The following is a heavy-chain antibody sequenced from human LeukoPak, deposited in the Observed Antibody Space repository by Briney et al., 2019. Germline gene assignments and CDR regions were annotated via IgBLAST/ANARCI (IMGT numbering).Heavy chain of an antibody. CDR2: IRYDGSNK. Sequence: PGGSLRLSCAASGFTFSSYGMHWVRQAPGKGLEWVAFIRYDGSNKYYADSVKGRFTISRDNSKNTLYLQMNSLRAEDTAVYYCAKDPPGVYSGYYDAFDIWGQGTMVTVSS. J-gene: IGHJ3*02. V-gene: IGHV3-30*02. CDR3: AKDPPGVYSGYYDAFDI. D-gene: IGHD5-12*01. CDR1: GFTFSSYG.